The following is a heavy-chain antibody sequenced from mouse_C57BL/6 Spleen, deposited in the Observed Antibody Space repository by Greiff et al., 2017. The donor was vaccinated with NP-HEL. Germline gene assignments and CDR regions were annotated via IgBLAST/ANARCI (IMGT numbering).Heavy chain of an antibody. CDR3: ARSGDYYGSSSGAWFAY. CDR2: INPCCGYT. J-gene: IGHJ3*01. CDR1: GYPFTRYT. Sequence: LVESGAELARPGASVQMSCQASGYPFTRYTLPWLKPRPGPGLQWFGYINPCCGYTTYNQKFKDKATLTADNSSSTAYMQLCCLTSDDAAVYYCARSGDYYGSSSGAWFAYWGQGTLGTVSS. D-gene: IGHD1-1*01. V-gene: IGHV1-4*01.